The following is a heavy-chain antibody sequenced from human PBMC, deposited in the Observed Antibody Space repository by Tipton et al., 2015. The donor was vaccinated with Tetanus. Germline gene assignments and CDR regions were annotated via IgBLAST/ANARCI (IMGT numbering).Heavy chain of an antibody. CDR1: GGSISGYY. D-gene: IGHD3-10*01. J-gene: IGHJ5*02. Sequence: GLVKPSETLSLTCTVSGGSISGYYWTWIRQAPGKGLEWIGYIYYSGSTDYNPSLKSRVTMSIDATKNHLSLKLRSVTAADTAVYYCARRDYYGSWDVHDPWGQGTLVTVSS. V-gene: IGHV4-59*01. CDR2: IYYSGST. CDR3: ARRDYYGSWDVHDP.